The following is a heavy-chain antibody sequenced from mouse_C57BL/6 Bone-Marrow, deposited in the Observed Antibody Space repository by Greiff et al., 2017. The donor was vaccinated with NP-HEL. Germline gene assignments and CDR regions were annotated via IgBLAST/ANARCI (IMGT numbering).Heavy chain of an antibody. CDR3: ARLFAY. J-gene: IGHJ3*01. Sequence: EVKLMESGGGLVQPGGSLSLSCAASGFTFTDYYMSWVRQPPGKALEWLGFIRNKDNGYTTEYSASVKGRFTISRDNCQSILYLQMNALRAEDSATYYCARLFAYWGQGTLVTVSA. CDR2: IRNKDNGYTT. CDR1: GFTFTDYY. V-gene: IGHV7-3*01.